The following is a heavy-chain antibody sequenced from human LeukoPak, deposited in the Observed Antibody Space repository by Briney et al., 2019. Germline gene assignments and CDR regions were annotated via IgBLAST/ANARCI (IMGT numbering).Heavy chain of an antibody. CDR3: ARRRAVATDYYYYGMDV. CDR1: GYTFTSYA. CDR2: INAGNGNT. V-gene: IGHV1-3*01. D-gene: IGHD5-12*01. J-gene: IGHJ6*02. Sequence: ASVKVSCKASGYTFTSYAMHWVRQAPGQRLEWMGWINAGNGNTKYSQKFQGRVTITRDTSASTAYMELSSLRSEDTAVYYCARRRAVATDYYYYGMDVWGQGTTATVSS.